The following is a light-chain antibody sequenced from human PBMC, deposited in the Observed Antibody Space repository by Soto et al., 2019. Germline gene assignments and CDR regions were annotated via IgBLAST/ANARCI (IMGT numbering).Light chain of an antibody. V-gene: IGLV2-14*03. J-gene: IGLJ2*01. CDR3: SSYATGSTPHVV. CDR2: DVN. Sequence: QSVLTQPASVSGSPGQSITISCIGTRSDVGSYNFVSWFQQHPGKAPKLLIHDVNNRPSGVSSRISASKSGNTASLTISGLQADDEADYYCSSYATGSTPHVVFGGGTKVTVL. CDR1: RSDVGSYNF.